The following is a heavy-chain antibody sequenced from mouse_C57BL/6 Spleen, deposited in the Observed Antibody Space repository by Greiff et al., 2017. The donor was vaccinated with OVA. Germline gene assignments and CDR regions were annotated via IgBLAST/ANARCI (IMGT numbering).Heavy chain of an antibody. D-gene: IGHD2-5*01. CDR2: ISYDGSN. V-gene: IGHV3-6*01. CDR3: ARSNYNYFDY. J-gene: IGHJ2*01. Sequence: VQLKQSGPGLVKPSQSLSLTCSVTGYSIASGYYWNWIRQFPGNKLEWMGYISYDGSNNYNPSLKNRISITRDTSKNQFFLKLNSVTTEDTATYYCARSNYNYFDYWGQGTTLTVSS. CDR1: GYSIASGYY.